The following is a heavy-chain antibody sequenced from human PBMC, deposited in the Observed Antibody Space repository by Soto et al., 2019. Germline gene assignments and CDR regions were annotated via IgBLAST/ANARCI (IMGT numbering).Heavy chain of an antibody. CDR3: ARDRRPSIYSGLAV. D-gene: IGHD2-2*01. CDR1: VFTFIDYA. CDR2: IDGSSATT. V-gene: IGHV3-23*01. Sequence: GGSLRLSCAPSVFTFIDYAMRWVRQAPGKGLEWVSAIDGSSATTNYADSVKGRFTISRDNSKNTLFLHMSGLRAEDTAVYYCARDRRPSIYSGLAVWGQGTTVTVSS. J-gene: IGHJ6*02.